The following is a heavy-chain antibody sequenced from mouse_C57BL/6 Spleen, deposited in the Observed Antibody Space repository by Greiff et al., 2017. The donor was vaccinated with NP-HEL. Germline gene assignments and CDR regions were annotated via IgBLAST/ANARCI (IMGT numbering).Heavy chain of an antibody. CDR1: GFTFSSYA. V-gene: IGHV5-4*01. J-gene: IGHJ3*01. D-gene: IGHD1-1*01. CDR2: LSDGGSYT. Sequence: EVHLVESGGGLVKPGGSLKLSCAASGFTFSSYAMSWVRQTPEKRLEWVATLSDGGSYTYYPDNVKGRFTISRDNAKNNLYLQMSHLKSEDTAMYYCAREDGSSSAWFAYWGQGTLVTVSA. CDR3: AREDGSSSAWFAY.